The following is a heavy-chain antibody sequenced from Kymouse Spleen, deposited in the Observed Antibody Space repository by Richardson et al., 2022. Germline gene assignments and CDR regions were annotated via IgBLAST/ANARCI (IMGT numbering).Heavy chain of an antibody. CDR3: AREGYSSGWGYFDY. CDR1: GGSFSGYY. CDR2: INHSGST. J-gene: IGHJ4*02. Sequence: QVQLQQWGAGLLKPSETLSLTCAVYGGSFSGYYWSWIRQPPGKGLEWIGEINHSGSTNYNPSLKSRVTISVDTSKNQFSLKLSSVTAADTAVYYCAREGYSSGWGYFDYWGQGTLVTVSS. D-gene: IGHD6-19*01. V-gene: IGHV4-34*01.